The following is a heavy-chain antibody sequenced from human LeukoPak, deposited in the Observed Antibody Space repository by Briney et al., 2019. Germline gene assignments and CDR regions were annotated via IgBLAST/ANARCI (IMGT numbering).Heavy chain of an antibody. V-gene: IGHV1-69*04. J-gene: IGHJ5*02. CDR2: IIPILGIA. Sequence: SVKVSCKASGGTFSSYAISWVRQAPGQGLEWMGRIIPILGIANYAQKFQGRVTITADKSTSTAYMELSSLRSEDTAVYYCARGAGLDSGWFDPWGQGTLVTVSS. CDR3: ARGAGLDSGWFDP. CDR1: GGTFSSYA. D-gene: IGHD3-10*01.